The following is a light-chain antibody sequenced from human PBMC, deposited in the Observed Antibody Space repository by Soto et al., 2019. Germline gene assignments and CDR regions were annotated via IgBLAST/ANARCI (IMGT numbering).Light chain of an antibody. CDR2: GNN. CDR1: SANIGAAYN. CDR3: QSYDISLSGYV. Sequence: QSVLTQPPSVSGAPGQRVTISCTGSSANIGAAYNVDWYQQLPGTAPKLLISGNNNRPSGVPARFSGSKSGTSASLAIAGLQAEVGGDYYCQSYDISLSGYVFGTGTKVTV. J-gene: IGLJ1*01. V-gene: IGLV1-40*01.